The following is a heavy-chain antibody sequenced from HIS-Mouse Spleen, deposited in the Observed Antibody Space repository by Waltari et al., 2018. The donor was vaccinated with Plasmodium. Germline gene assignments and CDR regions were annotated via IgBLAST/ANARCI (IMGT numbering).Heavy chain of an antibody. J-gene: IGHJ4*02. D-gene: IGHD3-10*01. CDR2: INHSGST. Sequence: QVQLQQWGAGLLKPSETLSLTCAVYGGSFSGYYWSWILQPPGKGLEWIGEINHSGSTNYNPSLKSRVTISVDTSKNQFSLKLSSVTAADTAVYYCASSGSGSYYYWGQGTLVTVSS. CDR1: GGSFSGYY. CDR3: ASSGSGSYYY. V-gene: IGHV4-34*01.